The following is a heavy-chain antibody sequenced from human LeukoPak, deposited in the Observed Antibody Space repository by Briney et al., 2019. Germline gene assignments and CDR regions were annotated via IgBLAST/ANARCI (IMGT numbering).Heavy chain of an antibody. CDR3: ARDASLEEESHYGMDV. CDR1: GGTFSSYA. Sequence: ASVKVSCKASGGTFSSYAISWVRQAPGQGPEWMGGIIPIFGTANYAQKFQGRVTITADESTSTAYMELSSLRSEDTAVYYCARDASLEEESHYGMDVWGQGTTVTVSS. CDR2: IIPIFGTA. D-gene: IGHD3-10*01. J-gene: IGHJ6*02. V-gene: IGHV1-69*13.